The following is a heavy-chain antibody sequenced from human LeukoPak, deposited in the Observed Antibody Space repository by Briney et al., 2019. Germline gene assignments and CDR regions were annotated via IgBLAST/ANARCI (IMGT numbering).Heavy chain of an antibody. V-gene: IGHV3-53*01. CDR3: ARGFDFWGGSSFGAFNV. J-gene: IGHJ3*01. CDR1: GLTVRDDY. D-gene: IGHD3-3*01. CDR2: IYSGGAT. Sequence: GGSLRLSCAASGLTVRDDYMIWIRQAPGKGLEWVSAIYSGGATYSAESVEGRFTVSRDNSKNTVYLQMNSLRAEDTAVYYCARGFDFWGGSSFGAFNVWGQGTMVTVSS.